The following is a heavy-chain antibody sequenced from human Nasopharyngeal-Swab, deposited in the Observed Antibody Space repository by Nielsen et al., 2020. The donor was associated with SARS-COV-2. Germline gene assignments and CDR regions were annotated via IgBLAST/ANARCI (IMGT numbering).Heavy chain of an antibody. D-gene: IGHD2-15*01. Sequence: AASKKISRKGSGYSSTSFWNTWLRQTRGKGLGWMGIIYPDDSDTRYSPSFQGQVTFSVDKSTSTAYLQWSSLKASDTAMYYCARLRGSAFYYYYLDVWGKGTTVTVSS. CDR3: ARLRGSAFYYYYLDV. J-gene: IGHJ6*03. CDR2: IYPDDSDT. V-gene: IGHV5-51*01. CDR1: GYSSTSFW.